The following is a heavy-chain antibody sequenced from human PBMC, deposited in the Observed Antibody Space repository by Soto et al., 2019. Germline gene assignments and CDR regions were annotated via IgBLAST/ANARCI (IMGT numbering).Heavy chain of an antibody. CDR2: LNVNSGGT. CDR1: GYTFTGNY. CDR3: ARGDQLSLYPQLDY. Sequence: QVQLVQSGAEVKKPGASVKVSCKASGYTFTGNYMHWVRQAPGQGFEWMGWLNVNSGGTKYAQKFQGLVTMNRDTSISTAYMELSMLRSDDTAVYYCARGDQLSLYPQLDYWGQGTLVTVSS. J-gene: IGHJ4*02. V-gene: IGHV1-2*04. D-gene: IGHD3-16*02.